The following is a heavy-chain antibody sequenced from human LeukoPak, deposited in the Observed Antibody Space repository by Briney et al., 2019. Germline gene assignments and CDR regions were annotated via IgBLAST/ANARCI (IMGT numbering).Heavy chain of an antibody. V-gene: IGHV3-21*01. CDR1: GFTFSSYS. D-gene: IGHD3-9*01. CDR3: ARVDYDILTGYYFGAFDI. Sequence: GGSLRLSCAASGFTFSSYSMNWVRQAPGKGLEWVSSISGSSSYIYYADSVKGRFTISRDNAKNSLYLQMNSLRAEDTAVYYCARVDYDILTGYYFGAFDIWGQGTMVTVSS. CDR2: ISGSSSYI. J-gene: IGHJ3*02.